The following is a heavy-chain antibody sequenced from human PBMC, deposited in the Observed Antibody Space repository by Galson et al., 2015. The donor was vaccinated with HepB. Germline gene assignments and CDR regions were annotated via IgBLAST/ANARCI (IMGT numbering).Heavy chain of an antibody. CDR3: AKDQGSDNFDY. D-gene: IGHD2-15*01. CDR2: ISYDGSNK. CDR1: GFTFRSYG. Sequence: SLRLSCAASGFTFRSYGMHWVRQAPGKGLEWVAVISYDGSNKYYADSVKGRFTISRDNSKNTLYLQMNSLRAEDTAVYYCAKDQGSDNFDYWGQGTLVTVSS. V-gene: IGHV3-30*18. J-gene: IGHJ4*02.